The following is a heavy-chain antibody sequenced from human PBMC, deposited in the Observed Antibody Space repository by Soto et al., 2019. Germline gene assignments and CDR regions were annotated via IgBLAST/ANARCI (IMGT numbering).Heavy chain of an antibody. J-gene: IGHJ6*02. CDR2: TNDYNGNT. CDR3: AKASGEGMVRGIMGQYYGMDV. V-gene: IGHV1-18*01. Sequence: QVQLVQSGSEVKKPGASVKVSCRTSGYTFTSYGINWVRQAPGQGLEWMGWTNDYNGNTNYAQKAQGRVTMTTETSTSPAYMELRSLRSDDTAAYYCAKASGEGMVRGIMGQYYGMDVWGQGTTVTVSS. CDR1: GYTFTSYG. D-gene: IGHD3-10*01.